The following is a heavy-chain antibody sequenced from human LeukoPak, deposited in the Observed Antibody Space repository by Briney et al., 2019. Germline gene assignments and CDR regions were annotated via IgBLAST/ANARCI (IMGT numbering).Heavy chain of an antibody. Sequence: ASVKVSCTASGYTLTELSMHWVRQAPGKGLEWMGGFDPEDGETIYAQKFRGRGTITPDTSTDPAYMELSRLTSEDTAVYYCATPYYYDSSGYADSFDYWGQGTVVTVSS. CDR3: ATPYYYDSSGYADSFDY. CDR2: FDPEDGET. D-gene: IGHD3-22*01. CDR1: GYTLTELS. J-gene: IGHJ4*02. V-gene: IGHV1-24*01.